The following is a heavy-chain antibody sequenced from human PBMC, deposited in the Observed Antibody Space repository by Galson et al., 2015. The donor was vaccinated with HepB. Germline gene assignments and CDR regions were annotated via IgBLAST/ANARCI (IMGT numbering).Heavy chain of an antibody. V-gene: IGHV7-4-1*02. CDR2: INTNTGNP. CDR3: ARPIMATISDFDY. D-gene: IGHD5-12*01. J-gene: IGHJ4*02. Sequence: SVKVSCKASGYTFTNYGMNWVRQAPGQGLEWMGWINTNTGNPTYAQGFTGRFVFSLDTSVSTAYLQISSLKAGDTAVYYCARPIMATISDFDYWGQGSLVIVSS. CDR1: GYTFTNYG.